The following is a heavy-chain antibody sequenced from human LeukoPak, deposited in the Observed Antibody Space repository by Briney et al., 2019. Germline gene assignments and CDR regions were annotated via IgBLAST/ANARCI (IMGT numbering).Heavy chain of an antibody. D-gene: IGHD3-3*01. CDR1: GGSFSGYY. CDR3: ARAGGFFSPFGY. Sequence: PSETLSLTCAVYGGSFSGYYWSWIRQPPGKGLEWIGEINHSGSTNHNPSLKSRVTISVDTSKNQFSLKLSSVTAADTAVYYCARAGGFFSPFGYWGQGTLVTVSS. J-gene: IGHJ4*02. V-gene: IGHV4-34*09. CDR2: INHSGST.